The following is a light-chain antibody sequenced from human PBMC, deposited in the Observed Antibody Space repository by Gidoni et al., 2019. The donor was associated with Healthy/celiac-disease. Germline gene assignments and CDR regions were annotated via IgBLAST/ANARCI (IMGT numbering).Light chain of an antibody. CDR2: WAS. CDR1: QSVFYSSNNKNY. CDR3: QQYYSTPYT. Sequence: DIVMTQSPCSLAVSLGETATVNCKSSQSVFYSSNNKNYLTWYQQKPGQPPKLLIYWASTRDSGVPDRFSGSGSGTDFTLTISSLEAEDVAVYYCQQYYSTPYTFXQXTKVEIK. V-gene: IGKV4-1*01. J-gene: IGKJ2*01.